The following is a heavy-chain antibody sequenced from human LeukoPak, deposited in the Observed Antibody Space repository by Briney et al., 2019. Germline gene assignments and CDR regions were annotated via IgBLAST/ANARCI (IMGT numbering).Heavy chain of an antibody. D-gene: IGHD3-9*01. Sequence: ASVKVSCKASGYTFTSYAINWVRQAPGQGLEWMGWINTNTGNPTYAQGFTGRFVFSLDTSVSTAYLQISSLKAEDTAVYYCARDPLLRYFDWLRGAFDIWGQGTMVTVSS. CDR3: ARDPLLRYFDWLRGAFDI. CDR2: INTNTGNP. V-gene: IGHV7-4-1*02. J-gene: IGHJ3*02. CDR1: GYTFTSYA.